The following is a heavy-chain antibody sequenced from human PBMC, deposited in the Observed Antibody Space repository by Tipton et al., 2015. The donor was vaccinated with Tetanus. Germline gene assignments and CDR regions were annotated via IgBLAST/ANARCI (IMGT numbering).Heavy chain of an antibody. CDR1: GFIFSSHG. CDR2: SWYDGTDK. Sequence: SLRLSCAASGFIFSSHGIHWVRQAPGKGLEWVADSWYDGTDKYYADSVKGRFTISRDNSKNPLYLQMNSLRAEDTAVYYCAREADCSGGSCFSGDFDNWGQGTQVTVSS. D-gene: IGHD2-15*01. V-gene: IGHV3-33*01. J-gene: IGHJ4*02. CDR3: AREADCSGGSCFSGDFDN.